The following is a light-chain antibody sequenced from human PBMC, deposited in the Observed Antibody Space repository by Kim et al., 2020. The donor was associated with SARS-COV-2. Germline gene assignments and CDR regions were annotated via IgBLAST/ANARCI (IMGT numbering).Light chain of an antibody. Sequence: EIVLTQSPATLSLSPGERATLSCRASQRVSSDLAWYQQRPGQPPRLLIYNASTRATGIPARFSGSGSGTDFTLTISSLEPEDIAVYYCQQRSNWPLTFGGGTKVEIK. V-gene: IGKV3-11*01. CDR2: NAS. CDR3: QQRSNWPLT. J-gene: IGKJ4*01. CDR1: QRVSSD.